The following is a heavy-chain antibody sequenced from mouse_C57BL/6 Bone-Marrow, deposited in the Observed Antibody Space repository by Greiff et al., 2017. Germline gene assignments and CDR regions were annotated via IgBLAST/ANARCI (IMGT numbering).Heavy chain of an antibody. CDR2: IDPSDSYT. Sequence: QVQLQQSGAELVMPGASVKLSCKASGYTFTSYWMHWVKQRPGQGLEWIGEIDPSDSYTKYNQKFKGKSTLTVDKSSSTAYMQLSILTSEDSAVYYCARLRYGMDYWGQGTSVTVSS. V-gene: IGHV1-69*01. CDR1: GYTFTSYW. J-gene: IGHJ4*01. CDR3: ARLRYGMDY. D-gene: IGHD1-1*01.